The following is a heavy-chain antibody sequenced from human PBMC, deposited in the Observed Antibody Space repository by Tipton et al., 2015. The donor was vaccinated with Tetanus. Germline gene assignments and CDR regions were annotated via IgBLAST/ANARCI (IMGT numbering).Heavy chain of an antibody. J-gene: IGHJ4*02. V-gene: IGHV3-30-3*01. Sequence: SLRLSCAASGFTFSSYAMHWVRQAPGKGLEWVAVISYDGSNKYYADSVKGRFTISRDNSKNTLYLQMNSLRAEDTAVYYCARDHGYCSSTSCWYDYWGQGPRFTVSS. D-gene: IGHD2-2*01. CDR3: ARDHGYCSSTSCWYDY. CDR2: ISYDGSNK. CDR1: GFTFSSYA.